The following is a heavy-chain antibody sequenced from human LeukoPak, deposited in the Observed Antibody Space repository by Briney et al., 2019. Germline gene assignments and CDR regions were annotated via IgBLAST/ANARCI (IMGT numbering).Heavy chain of an antibody. V-gene: IGHV4-34*01. Sequence: PSETLSLTCAVYGGSFSGYYWSWIRQPPGKGLEWIGEINHSGSTNYNPSLKSRVTISVDTSKNHFALKLTSVTVADTAIYYCASYDYVWGSLDFWGQGTLVPVSS. CDR3: ASYDYVWGSLDF. CDR2: INHSGST. D-gene: IGHD3-16*01. CDR1: GGSFSGYY. J-gene: IGHJ4*02.